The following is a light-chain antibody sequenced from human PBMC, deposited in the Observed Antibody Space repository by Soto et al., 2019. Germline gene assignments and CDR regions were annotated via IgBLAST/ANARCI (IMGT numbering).Light chain of an antibody. J-gene: IGKJ1*01. CDR3: QQTYSNLWT. Sequence: DIQLTQSPASLSASVGDGVTITCRASRTISRYLNWYQQKPGTAPKLLIYASSTLQSGVPARFSGRGSGTDFTLTISSLQPEDFAHYYCQQTYSNLWTFGQGTKVDI. CDR2: ASS. V-gene: IGKV1-39*01. CDR1: RTISRY.